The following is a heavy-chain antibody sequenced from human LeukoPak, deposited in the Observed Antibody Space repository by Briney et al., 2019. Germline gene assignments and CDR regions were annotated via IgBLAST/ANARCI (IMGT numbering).Heavy chain of an antibody. Sequence: PSETLSLTCTVSGGSISSYYWSWIRQPPGKGLEWIGYIYYSGSTNYNPSLKSRVTISVDTSKNQFSLKLSSVTAADTAVYYCARWGPLRYFDWLPDLNYFDYWGQGTLVTVSS. CDR3: ARWGPLRYFDWLPDLNYFDY. CDR1: GGSISSYY. J-gene: IGHJ4*02. V-gene: IGHV4-59*08. D-gene: IGHD3-9*01. CDR2: IYYSGST.